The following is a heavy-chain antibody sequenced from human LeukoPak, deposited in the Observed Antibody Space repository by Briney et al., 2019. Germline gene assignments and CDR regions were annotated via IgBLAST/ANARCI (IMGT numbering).Heavy chain of an antibody. CDR1: GGSISSYY. CDR2: IYTSGST. J-gene: IGHJ4*02. V-gene: IGHV4-4*07. CDR3: AREVRAYSSSWYVFDY. D-gene: IGHD6-13*01. Sequence: SETLSLTCTVSGGSISSYYWSWIRQPAGKGLEWIGRIYTSGSTNYNPSLKSRVTMSVDTSKNQFSLKLSSVTAADTAVHYCAREVRAYSSSWYVFDYWGQGTLVTVSS.